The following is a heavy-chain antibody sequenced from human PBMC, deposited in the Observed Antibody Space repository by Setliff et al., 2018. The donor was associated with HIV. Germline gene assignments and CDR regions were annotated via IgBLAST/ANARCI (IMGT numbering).Heavy chain of an antibody. D-gene: IGHD2-2*01. CDR3: ARDGCDSNRCYVYNWFDP. V-gene: IGHV1-3*01. J-gene: IGHJ5*02. CDR1: GYTFTSYD. Sequence: ASVKVSCKASGYTFTSYDINWVRQATGQGLEWMGWINAGNGNTKYSQKFQSRVTITRDTSATTAFMELSSLTSEDTAVYYCARDGCDSNRCYVYNWFDPWGQGTLVTVSS. CDR2: INAGNGNT.